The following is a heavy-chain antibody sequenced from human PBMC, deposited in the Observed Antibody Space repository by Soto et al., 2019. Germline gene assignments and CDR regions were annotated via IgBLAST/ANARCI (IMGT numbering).Heavy chain of an antibody. Sequence: PSETLSLTCTVSGGSISSYYWSWIRQPPGKGLEWIGHIYYSGSTNYNPSLKSRVTISVDTSKNQFSLKLSSVTAADTAVYYCARDGYYYGSGSFIRYYGMDVWGQGTTVTVSS. J-gene: IGHJ6*02. CDR3: ARDGYYYGSGSFIRYYGMDV. CDR1: GGSISSYY. V-gene: IGHV4-59*01. CDR2: IYYSGST. D-gene: IGHD3-10*01.